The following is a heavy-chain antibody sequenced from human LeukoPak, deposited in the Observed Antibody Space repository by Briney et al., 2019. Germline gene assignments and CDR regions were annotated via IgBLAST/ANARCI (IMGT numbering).Heavy chain of an antibody. D-gene: IGHD6-6*01. CDR3: GKRQYREFDY. CDR2: ISDGGGYT. CDR1: GFTFSSYA. Sequence: PGGSLRLSCAASGFTFSSYAMSWVRQAPGKGLEWVSGISDGGGYTSYADSVKGRFTISRDNSKNTLYLQMNSLRAEDTAVYYCGKRQYREFDYWGQGTLVTVSS. V-gene: IGHV3-23*01. J-gene: IGHJ4*02.